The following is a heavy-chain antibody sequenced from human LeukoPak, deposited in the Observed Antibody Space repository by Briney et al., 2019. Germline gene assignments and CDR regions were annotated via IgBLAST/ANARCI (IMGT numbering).Heavy chain of an antibody. Sequence: PGGSLRLSCAASGFTFSSYGMHWVRQAPGKGLEWVAVISYDGSNKYYADSVKGRFTISRDNSKNTLYLQMNSLRAEDTAVYYCAKLAEVGARDYWGQGTLVTVSS. J-gene: IGHJ4*02. CDR2: ISYDGSNK. D-gene: IGHD1-26*01. CDR3: AKLAEVGARDY. V-gene: IGHV3-30*18. CDR1: GFTFSSYG.